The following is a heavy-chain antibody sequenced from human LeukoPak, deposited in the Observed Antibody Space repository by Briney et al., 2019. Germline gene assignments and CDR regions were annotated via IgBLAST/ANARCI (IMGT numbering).Heavy chain of an antibody. CDR3: ARDDSMSGGRYLDY. CDR2: ISSSSSTI. CDR1: GFTFSSYS. Sequence: GGSLRLSCAASGFTFSSYSMNWVRQAPGKGLEWVSYISSSSSTIYYADSVKGRFTISRDNAKNSLYLQMNSLRAEDTAVYYCARDDSMSGGRYLDYWGQGTLVTVSS. D-gene: IGHD2/OR15-2a*01. J-gene: IGHJ4*02. V-gene: IGHV3-48*01.